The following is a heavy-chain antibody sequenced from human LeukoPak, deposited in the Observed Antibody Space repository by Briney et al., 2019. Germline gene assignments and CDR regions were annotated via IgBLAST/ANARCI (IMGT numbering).Heavy chain of an antibody. D-gene: IGHD3-22*01. CDR1: GGTFSSYA. J-gene: IGHJ4*02. V-gene: IGHV1-69*13. Sequence: ASVKVSCKASGGTFSSYAISWVRQAPGQGLEWMGGIIPIFGTANYAQKFQGRVTITADESTSTAYMELSSLRSEDTAVYYCAREGYYYDSSGYGTFGYWGQGTLVTVSS. CDR2: IIPIFGTA. CDR3: AREGYYYDSSGYGTFGY.